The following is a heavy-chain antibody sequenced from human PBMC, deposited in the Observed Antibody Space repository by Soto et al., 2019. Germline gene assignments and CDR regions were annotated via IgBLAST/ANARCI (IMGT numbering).Heavy chain of an antibody. CDR2: ISSSSSYI. V-gene: IGHV3-21*01. CDR3: ARGQSYAPADAFNI. J-gene: IGHJ3*02. D-gene: IGHD3-16*01. CDR1: GFTFSSYS. Sequence: VSLRLSCAASGFTFSSYSMNWVRQAPGKGLEWVSSISSSSSYIYYADSVKGRFTISRDNAKNSLYLQMNSLRAEDTAVYYCARGQSYAPADAFNIWGQGTMVTVSS.